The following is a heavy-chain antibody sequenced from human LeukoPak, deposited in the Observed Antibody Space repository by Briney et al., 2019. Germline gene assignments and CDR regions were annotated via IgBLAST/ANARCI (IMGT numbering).Heavy chain of an antibody. CDR3: ARTLYGSGLDV. D-gene: IGHD3-10*01. V-gene: IGHV4-59*01. Sequence: SETLSLTCTVSGGSISSYYWSWIRQPPGKGLEWIGYIYYSGSTNYNPSLKSRVTISVDTSKNQFSLKLSSVTAADTAVYYCARTLYGSGLDVWGQGTTVTVSS. CDR1: GGSISSYY. J-gene: IGHJ6*02. CDR2: IYYSGST.